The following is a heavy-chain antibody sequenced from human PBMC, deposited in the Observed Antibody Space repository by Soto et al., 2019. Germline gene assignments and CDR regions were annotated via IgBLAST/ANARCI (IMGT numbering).Heavy chain of an antibody. Sequence: PGGSLRLSCAASGFTFGDYAMHWVRQAPGKGLEWVSGISWNSGSIGYADSVKGRFTISRDNAKNSLYLQMNSLRAEDTALYYCAKAMRSSWYVNYYYGMDVWGQGTTVTVSS. V-gene: IGHV3-9*01. CDR2: ISWNSGSI. CDR3: AKAMRSSWYVNYYYGMDV. J-gene: IGHJ6*02. CDR1: GFTFGDYA. D-gene: IGHD6-13*01.